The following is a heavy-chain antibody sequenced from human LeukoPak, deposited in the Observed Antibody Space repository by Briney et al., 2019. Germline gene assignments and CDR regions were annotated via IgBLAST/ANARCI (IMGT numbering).Heavy chain of an antibody. J-gene: IGHJ3*02. V-gene: IGHV1-8*01. CDR1: GYTFTSYD. Sequence: SVKVSCKASGYTFTSYDINWVRHAPRQGLEWMGWMNPNSGNTGYAQTFHGRVTITRDTSISTAYTELSSRRSEVTAVYYCGRGLYIGVGAFDIWGQGTMVTVSS. CDR3: GRGLYIGVGAFDI. CDR2: MNPNSGNT. D-gene: IGHD2-15*01.